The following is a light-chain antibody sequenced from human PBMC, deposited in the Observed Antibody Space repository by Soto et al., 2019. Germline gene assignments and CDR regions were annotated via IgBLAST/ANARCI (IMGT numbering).Light chain of an antibody. CDR2: DAS. Sequence: STLSAKIGDRVTITCRASHSISSWFAWYQQKPWKAPKLLIYDASSLESGVPSRFSGSGSGTEFTLTITSVQPDDSATYYCQQCNRYPITFGHRTRLEI. CDR1: HSISSW. CDR3: QQCNRYPIT. J-gene: IGKJ5*01. V-gene: IGKV1-5*01.